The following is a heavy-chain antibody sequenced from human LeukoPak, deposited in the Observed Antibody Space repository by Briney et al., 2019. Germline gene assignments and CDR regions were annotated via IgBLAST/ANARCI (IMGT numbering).Heavy chain of an antibody. CDR3: ASAKPKNLVRGLIMRRESRYYFDY. Sequence: PGGSLRLSCAGSGVTLSSYWMHWVRQAPGKGLVWVSRFYSDGSRTNYADSVKGGVTISRDNAKNSLYLQMNSLRAEDTAVYYCASAKPKNLVRGLIMRRESRYYFDYWGQGTLVTVSS. V-gene: IGHV3-74*01. CDR1: GVTLSSYW. CDR2: FYSDGSRT. J-gene: IGHJ4*02. D-gene: IGHD3-10*01.